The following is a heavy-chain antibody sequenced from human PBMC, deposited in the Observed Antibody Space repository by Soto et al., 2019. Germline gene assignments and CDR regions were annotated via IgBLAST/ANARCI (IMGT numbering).Heavy chain of an antibody. CDR1: GFTFSNAW. J-gene: IGHJ4*02. Sequence: EVQLVESGGGLVKPGGSLRLSCAASGFTFSNAWMNWVRQAPGKGLEWVARIKSKTDGGTTDYAAPVKGRFTISRDDSKNTLYLQMNSLKTEDTAVYYCTTSSGSYYEGDFIDYWGQGTLLTVSS. D-gene: IGHD1-26*01. CDR3: TTSSGSYYEGDFIDY. V-gene: IGHV3-15*07. CDR2: IKSKTDGGTT.